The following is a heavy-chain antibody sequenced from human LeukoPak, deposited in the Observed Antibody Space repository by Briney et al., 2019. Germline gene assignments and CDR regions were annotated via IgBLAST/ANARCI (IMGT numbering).Heavy chain of an antibody. CDR3: AKVVPGVVVAALYYFDY. CDR1: GFTFDDYA. D-gene: IGHD2-15*01. J-gene: IGHJ4*02. Sequence: GGSLRLSCAASGFTFDDYAMHWVRQAPGKGLEWVSGISWNSGSIGYADSVKGRFTISRDNSKNTLYLQMNSLRAEDTAVYYCAKVVPGVVVAALYYFDYWGQGTLVTVSS. V-gene: IGHV3-9*01. CDR2: ISWNSGSI.